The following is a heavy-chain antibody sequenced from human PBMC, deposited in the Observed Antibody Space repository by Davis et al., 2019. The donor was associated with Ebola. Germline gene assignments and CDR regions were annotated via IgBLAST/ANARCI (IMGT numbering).Heavy chain of an antibody. Sequence: AASVKVSCKASGFTFTTSILQWVRQARGQGLEWIGWIVLGSGNSNYAQRLQERITITRDMSTSTAYMELNSLSSEDTAVYYCARGRFLEWLFAGGYWGQGTLVTVSS. CDR3: ARGRFLEWLFAGGY. J-gene: IGHJ4*02. V-gene: IGHV1-58*01. CDR1: GFTFTTSI. D-gene: IGHD3-3*01. CDR2: IVLGSGNS.